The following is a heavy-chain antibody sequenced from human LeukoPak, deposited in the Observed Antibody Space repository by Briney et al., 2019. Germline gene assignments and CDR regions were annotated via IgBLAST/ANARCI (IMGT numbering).Heavy chain of an antibody. Sequence: SCKASGGTFSSYGMHWVRQAPGKGLEWVAVISYDGSNKYYADSVKGRFTISRDNSKNTLYLQMNSLRAEDTAVYYCAKDLRAVAGSAWYFDLWGRGTLVTVSS. V-gene: IGHV3-30*18. CDR2: ISYDGSNK. J-gene: IGHJ2*01. CDR1: GGTFSSYG. CDR3: AKDLRAVAGSAWYFDL. D-gene: IGHD6-19*01.